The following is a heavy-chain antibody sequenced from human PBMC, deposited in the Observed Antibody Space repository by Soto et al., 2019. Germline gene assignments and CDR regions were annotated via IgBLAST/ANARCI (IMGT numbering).Heavy chain of an antibody. D-gene: IGHD2-15*01. CDR3: ARHLTYCSAGSCYSDFPYYGMDV. J-gene: IGHJ6*02. CDR2: IFYSGST. V-gene: IGHV4-39*01. CDR1: GGSISSSSYY. Sequence: PSETLSLTCTVSGGSISSSSYYWGWIRQPPGKGLEWIGSIFYSGSTYYNPSLKSRVTISVDTSKNQFSLKLSSVTAADTAVYYCARHLTYCSAGSCYSDFPYYGMDVWGQRTTVTVSS.